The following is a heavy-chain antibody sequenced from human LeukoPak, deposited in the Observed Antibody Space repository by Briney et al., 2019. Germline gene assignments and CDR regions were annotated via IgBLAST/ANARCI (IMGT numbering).Heavy chain of an antibody. J-gene: IGHJ4*02. D-gene: IGHD3-10*01. CDR3: AKDFAITMVRGVIYFDY. CDR1: GFTFRDYT. V-gene: IGHV3-23*01. CDR2: ISGSGGST. Sequence: PGGSLRLSCVAPGFTFRDYTMNWVRQAPGKGLEWVSAISGSGGSTYYADSVKGRFTISRDNSKNTLYLQMNSLRAEDTAVYYCAKDFAITMVRGVIYFDYWGQGTLVTVSS.